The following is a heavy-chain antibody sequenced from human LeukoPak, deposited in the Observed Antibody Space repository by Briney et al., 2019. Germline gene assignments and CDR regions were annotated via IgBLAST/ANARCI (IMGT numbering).Heavy chain of an antibody. CDR3: AREVSVMDAFDI. V-gene: IGHV1-8*03. J-gene: IGHJ3*02. D-gene: IGHD2-21*01. CDR2: MNPNSGNT. Sequence: ASVKVSCKASGYTFTSYDINWVRQATGQGLEWTGWMNPNSGNTGYAQKFQGRVTITRNTSISTAYMELSSLRSEDTAVYYCAREVSVMDAFDIWGQGTMVTVSS. CDR1: GYTFTSYD.